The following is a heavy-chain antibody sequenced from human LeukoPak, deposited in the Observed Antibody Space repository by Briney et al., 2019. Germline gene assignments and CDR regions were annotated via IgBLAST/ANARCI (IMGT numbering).Heavy chain of an antibody. V-gene: IGHV1-8*01. Sequence: GASVKVSCKASGYTFTSYDINWVRQATGQGLEWMGWMNPNSGNTGYAQKFQGRVTMTRNTSISTAYMELSSLRSDDTAVYYCARFVSLVPAATYYMDVWGKGTTVTVSS. CDR1: GYTFTSYD. CDR2: MNPNSGNT. CDR3: ARFVSLVPAATYYMDV. J-gene: IGHJ6*03. D-gene: IGHD2-2*01.